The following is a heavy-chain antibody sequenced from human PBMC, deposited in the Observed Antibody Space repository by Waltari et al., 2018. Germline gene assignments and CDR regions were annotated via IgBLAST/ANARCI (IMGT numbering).Heavy chain of an antibody. Sequence: EVQLVESGGGLVQPGGSLRLSCAASGFTFSSYWRHWVRQAPGKGLVWVSRINSDGSSTSYADSVKGRFTISRDNANNTLYLQMNSLRAEDTAVYYCARARCSSTSCMVDYWGQGTLVTVSS. CDR1: GFTFSSYW. J-gene: IGHJ4*02. CDR2: INSDGSST. D-gene: IGHD2-2*01. CDR3: ARARCSSTSCMVDY. V-gene: IGHV3-74*01.